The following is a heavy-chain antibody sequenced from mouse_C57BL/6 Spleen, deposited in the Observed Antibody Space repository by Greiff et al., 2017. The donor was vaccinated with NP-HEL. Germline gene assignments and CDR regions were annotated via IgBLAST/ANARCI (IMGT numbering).Heavy chain of an antibody. CDR2: LYPGDGDT. CDR3: ARNYGSSYWYFDV. Sequence: QVQLQQSGPELVKPGASVKISCKASGYAFSSSWMNWVKQRPGKGLEWIGRLYPGDGDTNYNGKFKGKATLTADQSSSTAYMQLSSLTSEDSAVDFCARNYGSSYWYFDVWGTGTTVTVSS. CDR1: GYAFSSSW. J-gene: IGHJ1*03. V-gene: IGHV1-82*01. D-gene: IGHD1-1*01.